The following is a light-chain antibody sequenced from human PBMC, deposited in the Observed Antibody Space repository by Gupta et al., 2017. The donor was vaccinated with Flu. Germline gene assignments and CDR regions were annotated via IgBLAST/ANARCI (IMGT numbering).Light chain of an antibody. CDR3: SSHAGRVTGV. V-gene: IGLV2-11*01. Sequence: QSAPTQPRSVSGSPGQSVTISCTGSSNDVGGSNRVSWYQQRPGKAPKLILYDVTERPSGVPDRCSGSKSGNTASLTISGLQADDEADDYCSSHAGRVTGVFGTGTTVTVL. CDR2: DVT. J-gene: IGLJ1*01. CDR1: SNDVGGSNR.